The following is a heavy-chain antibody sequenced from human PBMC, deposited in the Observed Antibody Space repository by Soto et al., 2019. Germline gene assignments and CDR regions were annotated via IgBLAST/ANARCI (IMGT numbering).Heavy chain of an antibody. CDR1: GFSFSSYG. V-gene: IGHV3-33*01. Sequence: PGGSLRLSCAASGFSFSSYGIHWVRQAPGKGLEWLALIWYDGSKELYADAVKGRFTISRDNSKNTAYLQMNSLRAEDTAVYSCARVNGCAGDCYSGLLDYWGQGTLVTVSS. J-gene: IGHJ4*02. CDR2: IWYDGSKE. CDR3: ARVNGCAGDCYSGLLDY. D-gene: IGHD2-21*01.